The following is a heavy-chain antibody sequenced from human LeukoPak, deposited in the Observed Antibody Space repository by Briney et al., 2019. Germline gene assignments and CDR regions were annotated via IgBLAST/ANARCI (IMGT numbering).Heavy chain of an antibody. CDR1: GGSISSSSYY. J-gene: IGHJ4*02. V-gene: IGHV4-39*07. Sequence: PSETLSLTCTVSGGSISSSSYYWGWIRQPPGKGLEWIGSIYHSGSTNYNPSLKSRVTISVDTSKNQFSLKVRSVTAADTAVYYCARSYGSGSYFDSWGQGTLVTVSS. CDR3: ARSYGSGSYFDS. CDR2: IYHSGST. D-gene: IGHD3-10*01.